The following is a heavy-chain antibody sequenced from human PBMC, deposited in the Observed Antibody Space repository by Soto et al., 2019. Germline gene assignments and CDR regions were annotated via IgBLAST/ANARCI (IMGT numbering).Heavy chain of an antibody. V-gene: IGHV3-48*02. CDR1: GFTFSDYA. D-gene: IGHD2-2*01. Sequence: EVQLVESGGGLVQPGGSLRLSCAASGFTFSDYALNWVRQAPGEGLEWISYISSSSSTIYCADSLKGRFTISRDNAKNALSMQMNSLIDEDTAVYYCASTLQYCTSTSCYPLGIFDYWGQVTLVTVSS. CDR2: ISSSSSTI. J-gene: IGHJ4*02. CDR3: ASTLQYCTSTSCYPLGIFDY.